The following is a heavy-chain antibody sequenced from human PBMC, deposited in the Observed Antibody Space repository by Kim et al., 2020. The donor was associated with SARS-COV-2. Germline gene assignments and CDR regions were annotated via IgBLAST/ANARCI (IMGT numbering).Heavy chain of an antibody. V-gene: IGHV3-7*03. D-gene: IGHD6-13*01. J-gene: IGHJ6*02. Sequence: VDSWKGRFTISRDNAKNSLYLQMNSLRAEETAVYYCARDTTAASYYYGMDVWGQGTTVTVSS. CDR3: ARDTTAASYYYGMDV.